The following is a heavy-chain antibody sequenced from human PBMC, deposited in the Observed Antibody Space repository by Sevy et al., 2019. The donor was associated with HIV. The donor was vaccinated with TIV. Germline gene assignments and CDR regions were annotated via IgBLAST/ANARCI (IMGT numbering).Heavy chain of an antibody. D-gene: IGHD6-6*01. Sequence: SESLSLTCTVSGGSISSGNYYCHWIRQPPGKGLEWIGYISYTGNTYYNPSLKSPVTISVDTSNNQFSLRLTSVAAAATTVYYCARDATVYTSSSVWFDPWGQGTVVTVSS. J-gene: IGHJ5*02. CDR1: GGSISSGNYY. CDR3: ARDATVYTSSSVWFDP. V-gene: IGHV4-30-4*02. CDR2: ISYTGNT.